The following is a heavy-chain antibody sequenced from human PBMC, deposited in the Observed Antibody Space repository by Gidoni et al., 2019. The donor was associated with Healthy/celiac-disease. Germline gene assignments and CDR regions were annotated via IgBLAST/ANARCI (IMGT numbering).Heavy chain of an antibody. CDR3: ARDRSWYQQPYGMDV. J-gene: IGHJ6*02. V-gene: IGHV3-30-3*01. Sequence: QVQLVESGGGVVQPGRSLRRSCAASGFNFSSYAMHWVRQAPGKGLEWVAVISYDGSNKYYADSVKGRFTISRDNSKNTLYLQMNSLRAEDTAVYYCARDRSWYQQPYGMDVWGQGTTVTVSS. CDR1: GFNFSSYA. D-gene: IGHD2-2*01. CDR2: ISYDGSNK.